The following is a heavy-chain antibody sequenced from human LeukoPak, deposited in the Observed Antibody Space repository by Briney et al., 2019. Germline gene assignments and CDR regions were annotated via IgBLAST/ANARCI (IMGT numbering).Heavy chain of an antibody. V-gene: IGHV3-30*18. Sequence: PGGSLRLSCAASGFTFSRYGMHWVRQAPGKGLEWVAVVSFEGSNNYYADSVKGRFTISRDNSKNTLSLQMNSLRAEDTAVYYCAKDMGYYYGSGSYPPENDYWGQGTLVTVSS. J-gene: IGHJ4*02. CDR2: VSFEGSNN. CDR1: GFTFSRYG. CDR3: AKDMGYYYGSGSYPPENDY. D-gene: IGHD3-10*01.